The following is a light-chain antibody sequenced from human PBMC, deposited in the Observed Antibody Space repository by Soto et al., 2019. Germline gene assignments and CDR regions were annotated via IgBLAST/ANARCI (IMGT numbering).Light chain of an antibody. CDR3: CSYSGSSTYV. CDR1: SSDVGCYNL. Sequence: QSALTQPASVSGSPGQSITISCTGTSSDVGCYNLVSWYQQHPGKAPKLMIYEGSKRHSGVSNRFSGSKSGNTASLTISGLQADDEADYYCCSYSGSSTYVFGTGTKVTVL. V-gene: IGLV2-23*01. J-gene: IGLJ1*01. CDR2: EGS.